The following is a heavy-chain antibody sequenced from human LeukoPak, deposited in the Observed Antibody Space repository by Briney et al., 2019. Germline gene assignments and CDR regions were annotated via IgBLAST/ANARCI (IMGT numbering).Heavy chain of an antibody. V-gene: IGHV3-66*01. CDR3: ARSKPTDYYYNGMDV. CDR2: VYSGGST. D-gene: IGHD1-14*01. Sequence: GGSLRLSCAASGFTFKTCAMSWVRQAPGKGLEWVSIVYSGGSTYYADSVKGRFTISRDNSKNTLDLQMNSLRVEDTAVYFCARSKPTDYYYNGMDVWGQGTTVTVSS. CDR1: GFTFKTCA. J-gene: IGHJ6*02.